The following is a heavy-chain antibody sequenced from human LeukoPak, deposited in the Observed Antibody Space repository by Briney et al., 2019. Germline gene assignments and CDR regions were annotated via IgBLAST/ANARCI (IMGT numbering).Heavy chain of an antibody. V-gene: IGHV1-24*01. Sequence: GASVKVSCKVSGYTLTELSMHWVRQAPGKGLEWMGGFDPEDGETIYAQKFQGRVTMTEDTSTDTAYMELSSLRSEDTAVYYCATNPTVITIFGVVGDWFDPWGLGTLVTVSS. J-gene: IGHJ5*02. D-gene: IGHD3-3*01. CDR2: FDPEDGET. CDR1: GYTLTELS. CDR3: ATNPTVITIFGVVGDWFDP.